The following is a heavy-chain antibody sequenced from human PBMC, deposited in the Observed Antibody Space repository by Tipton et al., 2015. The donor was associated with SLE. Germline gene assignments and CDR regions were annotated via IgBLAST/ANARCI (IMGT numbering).Heavy chain of an antibody. CDR3: ARIKGSVLYYFDY. J-gene: IGHJ4*02. D-gene: IGHD6-6*01. Sequence: GLVKPSETLSLTCTVSGGSISSSNYYWGWIRQPPGKGLEWIGNIYYSGTTYYNPSLKSRVTISVVTSKNQFSLKLSSVTAADTAVYFCARIKGSVLYYFDYWGQGTLGTVSS. CDR1: GGSISSSNYY. V-gene: IGHV4-39*01. CDR2: IYYSGTT.